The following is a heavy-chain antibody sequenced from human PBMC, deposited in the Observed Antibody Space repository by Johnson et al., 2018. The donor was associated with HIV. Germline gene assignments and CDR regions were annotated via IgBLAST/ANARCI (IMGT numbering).Heavy chain of an antibody. CDR2: IYENGNII. CDR1: GFTFSKSW. CDR3: AREVDAFDM. J-gene: IGHJ3*02. Sequence: VQLVESGGGLVQPGGSLRLSCAASGFTFSKSWMHWVRQAPGKGLVWVSGIYENGNIIHYADSVKGRFTISRDNAKNTLYLQMNSLRAEDTAVYYCAREVDAFDMWGQGTLVTVSS. V-gene: IGHV3-74*01.